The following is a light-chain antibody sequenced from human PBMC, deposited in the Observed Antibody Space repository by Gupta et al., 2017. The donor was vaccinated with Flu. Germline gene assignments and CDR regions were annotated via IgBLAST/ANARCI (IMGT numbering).Light chain of an antibody. Sequence: QSVLTQLPSPSATPGQRVTISCSGSSSNIGSNTVNWYQQLPGTAPKLLIYSNNQRPSGVPDRFSGSKSGTSASLAISGLQSEDEADYYCAAWDDSLNGPHYVFGTGTKVTVL. J-gene: IGLJ1*01. V-gene: IGLV1-44*01. CDR3: AAWDDSLNGPHYV. CDR1: SSNIGSNT. CDR2: SNN.